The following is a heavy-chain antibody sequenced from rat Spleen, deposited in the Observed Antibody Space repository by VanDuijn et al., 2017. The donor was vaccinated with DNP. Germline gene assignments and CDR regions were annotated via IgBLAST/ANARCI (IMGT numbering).Heavy chain of an antibody. Sequence: EVQLVESGGGLVQPGRSLKLSCAASGFTFSNYYMAWVRQAPTKGLEWVAYISYDGGITNYGDSVKGRFTISRDNAKSTLYLQMNSLRSEDMATYYCASLNNYNWFAYWGQGTLVTVSS. J-gene: IGHJ3*01. CDR2: ISYDGGIT. D-gene: IGHD1-10*01. CDR1: GFTFSNYY. V-gene: IGHV5-22*01. CDR3: ASLNNYNWFAY.